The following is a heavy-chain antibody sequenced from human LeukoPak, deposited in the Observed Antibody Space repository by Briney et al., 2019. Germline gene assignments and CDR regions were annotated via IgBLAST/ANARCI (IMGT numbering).Heavy chain of an antibody. CDR2: IKSKTDGGTT. D-gene: IGHD6-19*01. V-gene: IGHV3-15*01. CDR1: GFTFSNAW. CDR3: TTDFLGVAVAGADAVDI. Sequence: RGTLRLSCAASGFTFSNAWMSWVRQAPGKGLGWVGRIKSKTDGGTTDYAAPVKGRFTISRDDSKTTLYLQMNSLKTEDTAVYYCTTDFLGVAVAGADAVDIWGQETTVTVSS. J-gene: IGHJ3*02.